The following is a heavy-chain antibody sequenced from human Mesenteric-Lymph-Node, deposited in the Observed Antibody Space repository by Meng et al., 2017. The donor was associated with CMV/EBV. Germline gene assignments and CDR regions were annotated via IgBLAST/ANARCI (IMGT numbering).Heavy chain of an antibody. CDR3: ARADLNYYYDSSGYLD. V-gene: IGHV4-38-2*02. CDR2: IYHSGST. Sequence: SETLSLTCTVSGYSISSGYYWGWIRQPPGKGLEWIGGIYHSGSTYYNPSLKSRVTISVDTSLNQFYLRLRSVTAADTAVYYCARADLNYYYDSSGYLDWGQGTLVTVSS. D-gene: IGHD3-22*01. CDR1: GYSISSGYY. J-gene: IGHJ4*02.